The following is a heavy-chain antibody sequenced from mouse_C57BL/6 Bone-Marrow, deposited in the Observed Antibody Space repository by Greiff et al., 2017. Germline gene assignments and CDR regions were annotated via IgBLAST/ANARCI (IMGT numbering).Heavy chain of an antibody. J-gene: IGHJ2*01. CDR2: ISYDGSN. CDR3: ARDNYVPY. V-gene: IGHV3-6*01. D-gene: IGHD2-1*01. Sequence: EVKLVESGPGLVKPSQSLSLTCSVTGYSITSGYYWNWIRQFPGNKLEWMGYISYDGSNNSNPSLKNRISITRDTAKNQFFLKLNSVTTEDTATYYCARDNYVPYWGQGTTLTVSS. CDR1: GYSITSGYY.